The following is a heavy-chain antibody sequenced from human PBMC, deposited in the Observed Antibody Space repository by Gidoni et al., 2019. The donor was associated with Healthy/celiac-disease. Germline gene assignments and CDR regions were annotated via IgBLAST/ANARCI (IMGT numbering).Heavy chain of an antibody. Sequence: QVQLQQWGAGLLKPSETLSLTCAVYGGSFSGYYWSWIRQPPGKGLEWIGEINHSGSTNYNPSLKSRVTISVDTSKNQFSLKLSSVTAADTAVYYCARGAQGRTTVTTGGHFDYWGQGTLVTVSS. V-gene: IGHV4-34*01. CDR1: GGSFSGYY. D-gene: IGHD4-17*01. CDR2: INHSGST. J-gene: IGHJ4*02. CDR3: ARGAQGRTTVTTGGHFDY.